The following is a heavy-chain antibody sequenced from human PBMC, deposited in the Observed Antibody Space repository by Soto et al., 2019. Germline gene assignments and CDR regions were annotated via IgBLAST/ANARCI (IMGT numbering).Heavy chain of an antibody. V-gene: IGHV1-8*01. CDR2: MNPNSGNT. CDR1: GYTFTSYD. Sequence: ASVKVSCKASGYTFTSYDINWVRQATGQGLEWMGWMNPNSGNTGYAQKFQGRVTMTRNTSISTAYMELSSLRSEDTAVYYCAKPPNRLGGVFPHNGSDPWGQGTRAPVS. J-gene: IGHJ5*02. D-gene: IGHD1-26*01. CDR3: AKPPNRLGGVFPHNGSDP.